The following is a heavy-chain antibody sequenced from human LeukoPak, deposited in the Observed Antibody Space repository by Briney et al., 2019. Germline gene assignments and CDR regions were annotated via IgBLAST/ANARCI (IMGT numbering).Heavy chain of an antibody. CDR1: GYTFTGYY. CDR3: ARDGYCSSTSCYGDWFDP. D-gene: IGHD2-2*03. CDR2: INPNSGGI. V-gene: IGHV1-2*02. J-gene: IGHJ5*02. Sequence: ASVKVSCKASGYTFTGYYMHWVRQAPGQGLEWMGWINPNSGGINYAQKFQGRVTMTRDTSISTAYMELSRLRSDDTAVYYCARDGYCSSTSCYGDWFDPWGQGTLVTVSS.